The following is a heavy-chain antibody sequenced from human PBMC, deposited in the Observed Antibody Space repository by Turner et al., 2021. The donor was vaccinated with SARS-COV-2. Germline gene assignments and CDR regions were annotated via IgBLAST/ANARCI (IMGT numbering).Heavy chain of an antibody. D-gene: IGHD3-22*01. CDR2: IIPILGIA. J-gene: IGHJ4*02. Sequence: QVQLVQSGAEVKKPGSSVKVSCKASGGTFSSDAINWVRQAPGQGLEWMGRIIPILGIANYAQKFQGRVTITADKSTSTAYMELSSLRSEDTAVYYCARAKFYYYDSSGYQYYFDYWGQGTLVTVSS. CDR1: GGTFSSDA. V-gene: IGHV1-69*04. CDR3: ARAKFYYYDSSGYQYYFDY.